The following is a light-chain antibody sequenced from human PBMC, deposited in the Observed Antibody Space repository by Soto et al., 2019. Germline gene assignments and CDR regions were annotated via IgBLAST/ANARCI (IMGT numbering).Light chain of an antibody. V-gene: IGKV3-20*01. CDR1: QSVSSSY. J-gene: IGKJ1*01. Sequence: EIVLTQSPGTLSLSPGERATLSCRASQSVSSSYLAWYQQKPGQAPRLLIYGASSRATGIPGRFSGSGSGTDFTLTISRLEAEDVAVYYCQQYGSSPQWTFGQGTKVEIK. CDR2: GAS. CDR3: QQYGSSPQWT.